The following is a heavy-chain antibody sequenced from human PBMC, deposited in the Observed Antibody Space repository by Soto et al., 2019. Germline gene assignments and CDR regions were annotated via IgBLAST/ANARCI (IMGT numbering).Heavy chain of an antibody. D-gene: IGHD2-15*01. CDR1: GCTFTSYD. V-gene: IGHV1-8*01. CDR2: MNPNSGNT. J-gene: IGHJ6*02. CDR3: ARSIDLQYIVVVVAASYGMDV. Sequence: ASVKVSCKASGCTFTSYDINWVRQATGQGLEWMGWMNPNSGNTGYAQKFQGRVTMTRNTSISTAYMELSSLRSEDTAVYYCARSIDLQYIVVVVAASYGMDVWGQGTTVTVSS.